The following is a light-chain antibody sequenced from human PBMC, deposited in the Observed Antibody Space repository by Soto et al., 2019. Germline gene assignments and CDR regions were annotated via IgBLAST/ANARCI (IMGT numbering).Light chain of an antibody. Sequence: EIVLTQSPGTLSLSPGERATLSCRASQSVSSSYLAWYQQKPGQAPRLLIYGASSRATGIPDRFSGSGSGTDFNLTISSLEPEDFAVYECHQYGSSRGTFGQGTKVDIK. J-gene: IGKJ1*01. CDR1: QSVSSSY. CDR3: HQYGSSRGT. CDR2: GAS. V-gene: IGKV3-20*01.